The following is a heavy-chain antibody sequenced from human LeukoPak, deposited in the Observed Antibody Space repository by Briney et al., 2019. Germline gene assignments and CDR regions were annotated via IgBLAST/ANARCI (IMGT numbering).Heavy chain of an antibody. J-gene: IGHJ6*02. CDR1: GYTFTSYG. CDR3: ARERSGSWLNYYGMDV. V-gene: IGHV1-18*01. CDR2: ISAYNGNT. Sequence: GASVKVSYKASGYTFTSYGISWVRQAPGQGLEWMGWISAYNGNTNYAQKLQGRVTMTTDTSTSTAYMELRSLRSDDTAVYYCARERSGSWLNYYGMDVWGQGTTVTVSS. D-gene: IGHD6-13*01.